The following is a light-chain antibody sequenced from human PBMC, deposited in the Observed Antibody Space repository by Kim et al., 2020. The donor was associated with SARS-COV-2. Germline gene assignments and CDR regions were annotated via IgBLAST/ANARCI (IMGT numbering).Light chain of an antibody. J-gene: IGLJ3*02. V-gene: IGLV7-46*01. CDR3: SLSQTGVWV. Sequence: PGGTVTPSCGSSPGVVTSGDYPYWFHQKPGPVPRTLIYDPNPKPSRAPDRFSGSLLGGKAALTLSDAQPEDEADYFCSLSQTGVWVFGGGTQLTVL. CDR2: DPN. CDR1: PGVVTSGDY.